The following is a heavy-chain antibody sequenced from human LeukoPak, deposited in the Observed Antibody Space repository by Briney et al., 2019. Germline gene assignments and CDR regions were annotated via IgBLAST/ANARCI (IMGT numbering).Heavy chain of an antibody. CDR1: GFTFSSYA. CDR2: ISGSGGST. Sequence: GGSLRLSCAASGFTFSSYAMSWVRQAPGKGLEWVSAISGSGGSTYYADFVKGRFTISRDNSKNTLYLQMNSLRAEDTAVYYCARGRSQWQVRVSDYWGQGTLVTVSS. J-gene: IGHJ4*02. D-gene: IGHD6-19*01. V-gene: IGHV3-23*01. CDR3: ARGRSQWQVRVSDY.